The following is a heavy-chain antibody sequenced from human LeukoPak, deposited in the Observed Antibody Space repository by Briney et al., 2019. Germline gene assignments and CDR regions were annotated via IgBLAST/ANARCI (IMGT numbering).Heavy chain of an antibody. Sequence: GGSLRLSCAASGFTFSTNSMNWVRQAPGKGLDSVSSISSSSSYMFYADSVKGRFTISRDNAKKSLYLQMNSLRAEDTAVYYCARDRGALWYDTSGFAFDIWGQGTMVTVSS. CDR2: ISSSSSYM. D-gene: IGHD3-22*01. CDR3: ARDRGALWYDTSGFAFDI. V-gene: IGHV3-21*01. CDR1: GFTFSTNS. J-gene: IGHJ3*02.